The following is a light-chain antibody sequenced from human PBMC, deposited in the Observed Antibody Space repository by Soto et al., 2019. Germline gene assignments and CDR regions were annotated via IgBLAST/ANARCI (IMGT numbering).Light chain of an antibody. CDR1: QRVSSNY. CDR3: QQYGSSRYT. CDR2: GAA. J-gene: IGKJ2*01. Sequence: EAVLTQSPGTLSLFPGERATLSCRASQRVSSNYFAWYQQKPGQPPRLLIYGAASRATGAPDRFSGSGSGTDFILTISRLEPEDFAVYYCQQYGSSRYTFGQGTKLEIK. V-gene: IGKV3-20*01.